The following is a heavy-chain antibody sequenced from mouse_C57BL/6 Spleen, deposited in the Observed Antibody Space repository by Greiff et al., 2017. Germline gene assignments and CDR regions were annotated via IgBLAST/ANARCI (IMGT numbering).Heavy chain of an antibody. CDR3: VRQDFDY. J-gene: IGHJ2*01. CDR2: IRSKSNNYAT. Sequence: EVKVVESGGGLVQPKGSLKLSCAASGFSFNTYAMNWVRQAPGKGLEWVARIRSKSNNYATYYADSVKDRFTISRDDSESMLYLQMNNLKTEDTDTYYCVRQDFDYWGQGTTLTVSS. V-gene: IGHV10-1*01. CDR1: GFSFNTYA.